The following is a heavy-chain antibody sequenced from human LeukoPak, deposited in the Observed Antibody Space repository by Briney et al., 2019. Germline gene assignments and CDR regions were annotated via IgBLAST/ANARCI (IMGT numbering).Heavy chain of an antibody. CDR1: GFTFSSYA. Sequence: QAGGSLRLSCVASGFTFSSYAMHWVRQAPGKGLEWVAFIRYDGSNKYYADSVKGRFTISRDNSKSTLYLQMNSLRGEDTAVYYCAKGSKQVLFTRNHYMDVWGKGTTVTSSS. V-gene: IGHV3-30*02. CDR3: AKGSKQVLFTRNHYMDV. D-gene: IGHD5/OR15-5a*01. J-gene: IGHJ6*03. CDR2: IRYDGSNK.